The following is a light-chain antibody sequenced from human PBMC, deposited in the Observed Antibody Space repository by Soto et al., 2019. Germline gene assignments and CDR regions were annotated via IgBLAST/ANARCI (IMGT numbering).Light chain of an antibody. Sequence: EIVMPQSPVSLPVTPGESASISCRSSQRLLHSTGHNNLDWYVQTPGQSPQLLIYVGSPRAAGVPDRFRGSGSGTEFTLKISRVEAEDVVIYYCKQALQSDFTFGPGTKVDIK. CDR2: VGS. CDR1: QRLLHSTGHNN. V-gene: IGKV2-28*01. CDR3: KQALQSDFT. J-gene: IGKJ3*01.